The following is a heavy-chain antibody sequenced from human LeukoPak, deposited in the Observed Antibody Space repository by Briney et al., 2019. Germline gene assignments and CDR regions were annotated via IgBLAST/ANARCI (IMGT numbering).Heavy chain of an antibody. Sequence: SETLSLTCTVSGGSISSYYWSWIRQPPGKGLEWIGYIYYSGSTNYNPSLKSRVTISVDTSKNQFSLKLSSVTAADTAVYYCARDEASSWYYFDYWGQGTLVTVSS. CDR1: GGSISSYY. V-gene: IGHV4-59*01. CDR2: IYYSGST. D-gene: IGHD6-13*01. CDR3: ARDEASSWYYFDY. J-gene: IGHJ4*02.